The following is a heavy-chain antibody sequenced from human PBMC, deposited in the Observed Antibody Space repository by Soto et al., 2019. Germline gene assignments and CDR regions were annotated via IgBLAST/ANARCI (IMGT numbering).Heavy chain of an antibody. D-gene: IGHD5-12*01. V-gene: IGHV1-18*01. Sequence: ASLKVSCKASGYTFPRYGISWVLQAPGHGLEWMGWISAYNGNTNYAQKLQGRVTMTTDTTTSTAYTDLRSLRSDDPDGYYCARDLLPRGDRGAEAPGMDVWGQGTTVTVSS. CDR2: ISAYNGNT. CDR3: ARDLLPRGDRGAEAPGMDV. CDR1: GYTFPRYG. J-gene: IGHJ6*02.